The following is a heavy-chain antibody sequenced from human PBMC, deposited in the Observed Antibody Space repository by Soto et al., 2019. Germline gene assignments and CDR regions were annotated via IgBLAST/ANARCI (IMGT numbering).Heavy chain of an antibody. CDR3: ARILGDCIGGSCYADY. D-gene: IGHD2-15*01. CDR2: IYYSGSS. V-gene: IGHV4-39*01. Sequence: QLQLQESGPGLVKPSETLSLTCTVSGGSISSSSYYWGWIRQPPGKGLGWIGSIYYSGSSYYNPSLKSRGTISVDTSKNQFSLKLSSVTAADTAVYYCARILGDCIGGSCYADYWGQGTLVTVSS. J-gene: IGHJ4*02. CDR1: GGSISSSSYY.